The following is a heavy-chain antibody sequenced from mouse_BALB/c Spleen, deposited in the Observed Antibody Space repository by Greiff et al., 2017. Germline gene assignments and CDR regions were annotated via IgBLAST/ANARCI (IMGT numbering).Heavy chain of an antibody. CDR3: ARGGAPFDY. CDR1: GFTFSSYA. Sequence: EVMLVESGGGLVKPGGSLKLSCAASGFTFSSYAMSWVRQTPEKRLEWVASISSGGSTYYPDSVKGRFTISRDNARNILYLQMSSLRSEDTAMYYCARGGAPFDYWGQGTTLTVSS. V-gene: IGHV5-6-5*01. J-gene: IGHJ2*01. CDR2: ISSGGST.